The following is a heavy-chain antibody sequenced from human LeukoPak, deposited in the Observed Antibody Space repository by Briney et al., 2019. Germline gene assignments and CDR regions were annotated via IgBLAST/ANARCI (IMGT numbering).Heavy chain of an antibody. D-gene: IGHD1-14*01. CDR3: AKERYMLDY. J-gene: IGHJ4*02. CDR1: GFIFSRYG. Sequence: GGSLRLSCEASGFIFSRYGMHWVRQAPGKGLEWAALVSHDGSKKYCADSVKGRFTISRDNPKNTLYLQMNSLRPEDTAVYFCAKERYMLDYWGQGTLVTVSS. CDR2: VSHDGSKK. V-gene: IGHV3-30*18.